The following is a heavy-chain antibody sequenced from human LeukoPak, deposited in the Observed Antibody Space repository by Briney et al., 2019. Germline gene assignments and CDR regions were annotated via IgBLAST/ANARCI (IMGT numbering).Heavy chain of an antibody. V-gene: IGHV1-2*06. CDR2: INPNSGGT. CDR1: GYTFTGYY. J-gene: IGHJ5*02. Sequence: ASVKVSCTASGYTFTGYYMHWVRQAPGRGLEWMGRINPNSGGTNYAQKFQGRVTMTRDTSISTAYMELSRLRSDDTAVYYCARFDCSGGSCYGKFDPWGQGTLVTVSS. CDR3: ARFDCSGGSCYGKFDP. D-gene: IGHD2-15*01.